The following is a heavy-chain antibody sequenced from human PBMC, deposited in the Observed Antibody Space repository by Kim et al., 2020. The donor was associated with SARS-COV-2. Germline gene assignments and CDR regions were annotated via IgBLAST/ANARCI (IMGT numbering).Heavy chain of an antibody. CDR2: ISYNGGT. CDR1: GGSISSSAYY. CDR3: ARSSDYSDQSRFGR. D-gene: IGHD4-17*01. J-gene: IGHJ5*01. Sequence: SETLSLTCTVSGGSISSSAYYWGWIRQPTGKGLEWIGTISYNGGTYYNPSLKSRVTISVDTSKNQFSLKLNSMTAADTAVYFCARSSDYSDQSRFGRWGQRTLVTVSA. V-gene: IGHV4-39*07.